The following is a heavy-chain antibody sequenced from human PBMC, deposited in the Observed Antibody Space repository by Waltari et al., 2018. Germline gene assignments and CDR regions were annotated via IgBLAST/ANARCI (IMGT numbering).Heavy chain of an antibody. V-gene: IGHV4-34*01. Sequence: QVQLQQWGAGLLKPSETLSLTCAVYGGSFSGYYWSWIRRPTGTGLEWIGEINHSGSTNYNPSLKSRVTISVDTSKNQFSLKLSSVTAADTAVYYCARGPISGWIQLWLQVDYFDYWGQGTLVTVSS. D-gene: IGHD5-18*01. CDR1: GGSFSGYY. CDR3: ARGPISGWIQLWLQVDYFDY. J-gene: IGHJ4*02. CDR2: INHSGST.